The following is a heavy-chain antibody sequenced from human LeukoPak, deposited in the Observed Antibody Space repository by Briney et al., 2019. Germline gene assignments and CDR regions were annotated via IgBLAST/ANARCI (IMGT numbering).Heavy chain of an antibody. CDR3: ARATLGYCSGGSCYGLGWFDP. CDR1: GGSFSGYY. D-gene: IGHD2-15*01. V-gene: IGHV4-34*01. CDR2: INHSGST. Sequence: SETLSLTCAVYGGSFSGYYWSWIRQPPGKGLEWIGEINHSGSTNYNPSFKSRVTISVDTSRNQFSLKLSSVTAADTAVYYCARATLGYCSGGSCYGLGWFDPWGQGTLVTVSS. J-gene: IGHJ5*02.